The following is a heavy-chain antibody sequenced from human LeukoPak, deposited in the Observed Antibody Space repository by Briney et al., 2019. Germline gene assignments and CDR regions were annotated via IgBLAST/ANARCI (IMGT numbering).Heavy chain of an antibody. CDR2: ISIIGGST. Sequence: GGSLRLSCAASGYSFRPYAMSWVRQAPGKGLEWVSTISIIGGSTYYADSVKGRFTISRDNSKNTLYLQMNSLRAEDTAVYFCAKDLYHDGSGWGALDVWGQGTMVTVSS. CDR1: GYSFRPYA. J-gene: IGHJ3*01. CDR3: AKDLYHDGSGWGALDV. D-gene: IGHD3-22*01. V-gene: IGHV3-23*01.